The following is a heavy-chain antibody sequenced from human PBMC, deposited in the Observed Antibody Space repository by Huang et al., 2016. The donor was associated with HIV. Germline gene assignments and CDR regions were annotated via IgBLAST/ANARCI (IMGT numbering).Heavy chain of an antibody. CDR3: ATKTAGMDI. CDR1: TFTFGAYW. D-gene: IGHD1-7*01. CDR2: IKQDESEK. V-gene: IGHV3-7*01. J-gene: IGHJ6*02. Sequence: VESGGRSVQPGGSINLSCVGSTFTFGAYWMSWVRQPLGKGLDGVANIKQDESEKYYVDSVKGRFNISIDNARKVLFLEMDDLRVEDTAIYFCATKTAGMDIWGQGTTVTVSS.